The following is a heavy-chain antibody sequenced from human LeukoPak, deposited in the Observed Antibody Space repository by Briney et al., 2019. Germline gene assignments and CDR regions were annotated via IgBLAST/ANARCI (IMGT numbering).Heavy chain of an antibody. CDR1: GYTFTGYY. CDR3: AREEISGWFYFDY. D-gene: IGHD3-10*01. CDR2: INPNSGAT. V-gene: IGHV1-2*02. Sequence: ASVKVSCKASGYTFTGYYMHWVRQAPGQGLEWMGRINPNSGATNYAQKFQGRVSMTRDTSIRTAYMDLSGLSPDDTAVYYCAREEISGWFYFDYWGQGTLVTVSS. J-gene: IGHJ4*02.